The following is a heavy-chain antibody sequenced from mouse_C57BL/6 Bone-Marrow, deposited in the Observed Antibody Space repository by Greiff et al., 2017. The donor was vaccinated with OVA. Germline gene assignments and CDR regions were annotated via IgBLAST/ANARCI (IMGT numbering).Heavy chain of an antibody. Sequence: QVQLQQSGAELVRPGASVTLSCKASGYTFTDYEMHWVKQTPVHGLEWIGAIDPETGGTAYNQKFKGKAILTADKSSSTAYMELRSLTSEDSAVYYCTREGGVSYGSSYDAMDYWGQGTSVTVSA. CDR3: TREGGVSYGSSYDAMDY. CDR2: IDPETGGT. V-gene: IGHV1-15*01. J-gene: IGHJ4*01. CDR1: GYTFTDYE. D-gene: IGHD1-1*01.